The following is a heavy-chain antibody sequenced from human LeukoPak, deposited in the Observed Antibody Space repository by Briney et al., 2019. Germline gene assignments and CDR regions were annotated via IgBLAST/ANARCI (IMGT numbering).Heavy chain of an antibody. V-gene: IGHV1-3*01. CDR2: INAGNGNT. CDR3: ARERDEYSYGTRAEYFQH. D-gene: IGHD5-18*01. J-gene: IGHJ1*01. CDR1: GYTFTSYA. Sequence: ASVKVSCKASGYTFTSYAMHWVRQAPGQRLEWMGWINAGNGNTKYSQKFQGRVTITRDTSASTAYMELSSLRSEDTAVYYCARERDEYSYGTRAEYFQHWGQGTLVTVSS.